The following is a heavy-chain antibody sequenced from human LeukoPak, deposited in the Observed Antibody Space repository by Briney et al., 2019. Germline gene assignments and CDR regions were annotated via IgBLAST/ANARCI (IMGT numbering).Heavy chain of an antibody. CDR1: GFTIGHYY. CDR3: ARDFSYYDSSGYSSYYFDY. Sequence: GGSLRLSCTASGFTIGHYYMTWIRQAPGKGLEWVANIKQDGSEEYYVDSVKGRFTISRDNAKNSLYLQMNSLRAEDTAVYYCARDFSYYDSSGYSSYYFDYWGQGTLVTVSS. D-gene: IGHD3-22*01. V-gene: IGHV3-7*01. J-gene: IGHJ4*02. CDR2: IKQDGSEE.